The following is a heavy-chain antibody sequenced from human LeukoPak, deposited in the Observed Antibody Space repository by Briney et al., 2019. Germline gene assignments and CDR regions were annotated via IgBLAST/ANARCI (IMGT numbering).Heavy chain of an antibody. Sequence: GGSLRLSCAASGFAFSSYAMSWVRQAPGKGLEWVSAISGSGGSTYYADSVKGRFTISRDNSKNTLYLQMNSLRAEDTALYLCAKVQFSGSWYGFDYWGKGTLVSVSS. D-gene: IGHD6-13*01. J-gene: IGHJ4*02. CDR1: GFAFSSYA. V-gene: IGHV3-23*01. CDR2: ISGSGGST. CDR3: AKVQFSGSWYGFDY.